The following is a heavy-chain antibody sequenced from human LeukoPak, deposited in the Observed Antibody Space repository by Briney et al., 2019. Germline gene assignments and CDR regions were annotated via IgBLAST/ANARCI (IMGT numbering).Heavy chain of an antibody. Sequence: PSETLSLTCTVSGGSISSSSYYWGWIRQPPGKGLEWIGSIYYSGSTYYNPSLKSRVTISVDTSKNQFSLKLTSVTVADTAMYFCAREYGDYVYNLDRWGQGALVTVSS. V-gene: IGHV4-39*07. CDR3: AREYGDYVYNLDR. CDR1: GGSISSSSYY. D-gene: IGHD4-17*01. J-gene: IGHJ5*02. CDR2: IYYSGST.